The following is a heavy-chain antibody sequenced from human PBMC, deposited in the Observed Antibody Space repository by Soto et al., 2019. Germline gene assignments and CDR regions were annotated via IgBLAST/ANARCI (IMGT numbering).Heavy chain of an antibody. J-gene: IGHJ4*02. D-gene: IGHD3-10*01. Sequence: GGSLRLSCAASGFTVSSNYMSWVRQAPGKGLEWVSVIYSGGSTYYADSVKGRFTISRDNSKNTLYLQMNSLRAEDTAVYYCARKHPYGSGSYPAWGQGTLVTVSS. V-gene: IGHV3-66*01. CDR1: GFTVSSNY. CDR2: IYSGGST. CDR3: ARKHPYGSGSYPA.